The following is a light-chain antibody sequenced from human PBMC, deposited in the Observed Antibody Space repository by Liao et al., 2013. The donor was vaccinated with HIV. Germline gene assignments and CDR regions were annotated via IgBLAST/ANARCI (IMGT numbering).Light chain of an antibody. CDR3: QSWDNNTYV. Sequence: SYELTQPPSVSVAPGKTARITCGGNNIGSKSVHWYQQKPGQSPVLVIYQDSKRPSGIPERFSGSNSGNTATLTISGTQAMDEADYFCQSWDNNTYVFGSGTKVTVL. CDR2: QDS. V-gene: IGLV3-21*01. CDR1: NIGSKS. J-gene: IGLJ1*01.